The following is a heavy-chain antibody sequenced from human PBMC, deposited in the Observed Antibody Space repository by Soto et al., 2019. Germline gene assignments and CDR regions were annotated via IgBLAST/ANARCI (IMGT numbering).Heavy chain of an antibody. J-gene: IGHJ6*02. CDR2: IYYSGST. V-gene: IGHV4-61*01. CDR1: GGSVSSGSYY. CDR3: ARDQEGIVATISRYYYYGMDV. D-gene: IGHD5-12*01. Sequence: SETLSLTCTVSGGSVSSGSYYWSWIRQPPGKGLEWIGYIYYSGSTNYNPSLKSRVTISVDTSKNQFSLKLSSVTAADTAVYYCARDQEGIVATISRYYYYGMDVWGQGTTVTVS.